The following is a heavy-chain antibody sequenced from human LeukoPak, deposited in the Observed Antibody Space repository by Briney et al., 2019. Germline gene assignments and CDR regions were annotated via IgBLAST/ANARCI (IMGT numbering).Heavy chain of an antibody. D-gene: IGHD3-22*01. CDR3: ARVGDSSGYYFDY. V-gene: IGHV4-61*01. CDR2: IYYSGST. J-gene: IGHJ4*02. CDR1: GGSVSSGSYY. Sequence: PSETLSLTCTVSGGSVSSGSYYWSWIRQPPGKGLEWIGYIYYSGSTNYNPSLKSRVTISVDTSKNQFSLKLSSVTAADTAVYYCARVGDSSGYYFDYWGQGTLVTVSS.